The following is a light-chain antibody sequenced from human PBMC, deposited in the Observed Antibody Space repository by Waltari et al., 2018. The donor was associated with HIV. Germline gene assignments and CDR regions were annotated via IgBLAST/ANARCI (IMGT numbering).Light chain of an antibody. CDR1: SSDVGRYNY. V-gene: IGLV2-14*03. CDR2: DVS. J-gene: IGLJ2*01. Sequence: QSALTQPASVSGSPGQSITLSCTGASSDVGRYNYVSWYQHHPGKAPKIIIYDVSNRPSGFSNRFSGSKSGTTASLTISGLQAEDEADYYCSSYTSSRTVVFGGGTKLTVL. CDR3: SSYTSSRTVV.